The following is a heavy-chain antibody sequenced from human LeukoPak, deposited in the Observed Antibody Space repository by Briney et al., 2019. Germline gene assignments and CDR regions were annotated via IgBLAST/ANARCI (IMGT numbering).Heavy chain of an antibody. V-gene: IGHV3-74*01. CDR3: SWDHTGKEDI. CDR1: GSTFSKYW. CDR2: INPDGSRT. J-gene: IGHJ3*02. Sequence: PGGSLRLSCVVSGSTFSKYWMHWVRHAPGKGLVWVSRINPDGSRTDYAGSVAGRFTISIYNSKNTLYLQMNSVRVEDTAVYYCSWDHTGKEDIWGQGTMVTVSS. D-gene: IGHD1-26*01.